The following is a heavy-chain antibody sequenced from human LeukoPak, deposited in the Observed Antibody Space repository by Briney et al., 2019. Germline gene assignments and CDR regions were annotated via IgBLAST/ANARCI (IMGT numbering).Heavy chain of an antibody. CDR3: ANALANYYAAFDY. D-gene: IGHD3-10*01. CDR2: IRYDASDE. V-gene: IGHV3-30*02. CDR1: GFIFTTYS. J-gene: IGHJ4*02. Sequence: HPGGSLRLSCAASGFIFTTYSMHWVRQAPGKGLEWVAFIRYDASDEYYADSVKGRFTISRDNSKNTLYLQMNSLRAEDTAVYYCANALANYYAAFDYWGQGTLVTVSS.